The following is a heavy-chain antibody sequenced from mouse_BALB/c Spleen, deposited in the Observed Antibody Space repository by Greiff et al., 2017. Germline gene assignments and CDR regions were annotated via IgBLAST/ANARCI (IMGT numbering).Heavy chain of an antibody. J-gene: IGHJ4*01. Sequence: EVQGVESGGGLVKPGGSLKLSCAASGFTFSSFGMHWVRQAPEKGLEWVAYISSGSSTIYYADTVKGRFTISRDNPKNTLFLQMTSLRSEDTAMYYCARDYGSPYYAMDYWGQGTSVTVSS. CDR1: GFTFSSFG. CDR2: ISSGSSTI. V-gene: IGHV5-17*02. D-gene: IGHD1-1*01. CDR3: ARDYGSPYYAMDY.